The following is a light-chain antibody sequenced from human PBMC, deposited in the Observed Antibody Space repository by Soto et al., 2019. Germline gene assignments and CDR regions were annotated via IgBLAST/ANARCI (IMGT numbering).Light chain of an antibody. V-gene: IGLV2-14*01. CDR2: DVS. CDR3: SSYTSSSTYV. Sequence: ALTQPASVSGSPGQSIAISCTGTSSDVGGYDYVSWYQQHPGKAPKLMIYDVSNRPSGVSNRFSGSKSDNTASLTISGLQAEDEADYYCSSYTSSSTYVFGTGTKVTVL. CDR1: SSDVGGYDY. J-gene: IGLJ1*01.